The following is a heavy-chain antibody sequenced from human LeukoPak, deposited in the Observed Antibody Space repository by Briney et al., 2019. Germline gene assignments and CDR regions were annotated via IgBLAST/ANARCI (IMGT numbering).Heavy chain of an antibody. Sequence: ASVKVSCKASGYRLTSYGISWVRQASGQGLEWMGWMNTDSGSAGYTQKLQGRVTMTRDTSTDTAYMELSGLRSDDTDVYFCARDEHCSSTDCGEGPTSPGYAFRVWGQGTKVTVSP. CDR2: MNTDSGSA. CDR1: GYRLTSYG. V-gene: IGHV1-8*01. D-gene: IGHD2-15*01. CDR3: ARDEHCSSTDCGEGPTSPGYAFRV. J-gene: IGHJ3*01.